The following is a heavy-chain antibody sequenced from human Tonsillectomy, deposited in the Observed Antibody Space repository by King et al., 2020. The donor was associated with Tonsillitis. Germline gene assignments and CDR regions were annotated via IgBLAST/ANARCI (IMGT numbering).Heavy chain of an antibody. CDR3: ARTHGSSVYYYYMDV. CDR1: GFSLSTIGMC. J-gene: IGHJ6*03. Sequence: VTLKEAGPALGKPTQTLTLTCTCPGFSLSTIGMCVTWISQPPGTALGRRAHIDWEEDRYYSTSLKTMLPIATDTSKNQVVLTMTILDPVDTPTYYCARTHGSSVYYYYMDVWGKGTTVTVSS. D-gene: IGHD6-6*01. V-gene: IGHV2-70*01. CDR2: IDWEEDR.